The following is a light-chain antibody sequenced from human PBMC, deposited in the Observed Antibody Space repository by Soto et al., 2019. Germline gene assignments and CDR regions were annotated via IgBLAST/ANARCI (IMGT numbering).Light chain of an antibody. CDR3: QSYDRSLSGSRV. V-gene: IGLV1-40*01. J-gene: IGLJ1*01. CDR1: SSNIGAGYD. CDR2: DNT. Sequence: QAVVTQPPSVSGAPGQRVTISCTGSSSNIGAGYDVHWYQQLPGTAPKLLIYDNTNRPSGVPDRFSGSKSGTSASLAITGLQAEVEADYYCQSYDRSLSGSRVFGTGTKLTVL.